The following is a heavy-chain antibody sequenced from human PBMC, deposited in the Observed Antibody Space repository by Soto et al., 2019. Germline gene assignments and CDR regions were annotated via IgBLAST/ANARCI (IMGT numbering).Heavy chain of an antibody. Sequence: ASVKVSCKVSGYTLTELSMHWVRQAPGKGLEWMGGFDPEDGETIYAQKFQGRVTITRDTSASTAYMELSNLRAEDTAVYYCARDEGEPHDYGARNWGQGTLVTVSS. CDR1: GYTLTELS. D-gene: IGHD4-17*01. J-gene: IGHJ4*02. V-gene: IGHV1-24*01. CDR3: ARDEGEPHDYGARN. CDR2: FDPEDGET.